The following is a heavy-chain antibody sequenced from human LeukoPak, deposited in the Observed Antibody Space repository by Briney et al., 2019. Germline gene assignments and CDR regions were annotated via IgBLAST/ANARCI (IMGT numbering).Heavy chain of an antibody. CDR1: ADTFSNYG. J-gene: IGHJ6*02. Sequence: ASLKVSCTASADTFSNYGMIWVRQAPGQGLEWMGRISAYNGNTNYAQKLQGRVTMTTDTSTSTAYMELRSLRSDDTAAYYCARARVYSSSSRNYYHGMDVWGQGTTVTVSS. CDR3: ARARVYSSSSRNYYHGMDV. CDR2: ISAYNGNT. V-gene: IGHV1-18*01. D-gene: IGHD6-6*01.